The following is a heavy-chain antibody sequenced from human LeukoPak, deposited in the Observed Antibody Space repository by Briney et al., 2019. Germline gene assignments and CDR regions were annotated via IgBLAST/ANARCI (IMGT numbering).Heavy chain of an antibody. V-gene: IGHV1-18*01. CDR1: GYTFTSYG. CDR3: ARDGEYCSSTSCYYFDY. Sequence: ASVKVSCKASGYTFTSYGISWVRQAPGQGLEWMGWISAYNGNTNYAQKLQGRVTMTTDTSTSTAYMELRSLRSDDTVVYYCARDGEYCSSTSCYYFDYWGQGTLVTVSS. J-gene: IGHJ4*02. D-gene: IGHD2-2*01. CDR2: ISAYNGNT.